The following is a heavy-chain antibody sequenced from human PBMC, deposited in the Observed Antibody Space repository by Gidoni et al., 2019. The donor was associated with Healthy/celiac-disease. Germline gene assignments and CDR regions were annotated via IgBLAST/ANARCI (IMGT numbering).Heavy chain of an antibody. CDR2: INHSGST. D-gene: IGHD5-18*01. CDR3: ARSGGYSYGYGDY. Sequence: QVQLQQWGAGLLKPSETLSLTCAVYGGSFSGYYWSWIRQPPGKGLEWIGEINHSGSTNYNPSLKSRVTISVDTSKNQFSLKLSSVTAADTAVYYCARSGGYSYGYGDYWGQGTLVTVSS. V-gene: IGHV4-34*01. CDR1: GGSFSGYY. J-gene: IGHJ4*02.